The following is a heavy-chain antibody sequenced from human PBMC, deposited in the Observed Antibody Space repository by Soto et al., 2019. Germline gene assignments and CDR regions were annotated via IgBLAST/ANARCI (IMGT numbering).Heavy chain of an antibody. CDR2: IYYSGST. V-gene: IGHV4-39*01. D-gene: IGHD2-21*01. CDR3: VYAHPEHLHLFSS. CDR1: GGSISSSIYY. Sequence: SETLSLTCTVSGGSISSSIYYWGWIRQPPGKGLEWIGSIYYSGSTYYNPSLKSRVTISVDTSKNQFSLKLSSVTAADTAVYYCVYAHPEHLHLFSSWGRRSLVTVSS. J-gene: IGHJ5*02.